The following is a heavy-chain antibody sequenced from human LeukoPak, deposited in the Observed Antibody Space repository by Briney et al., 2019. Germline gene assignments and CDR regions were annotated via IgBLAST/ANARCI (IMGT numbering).Heavy chain of an antibody. Sequence: SETLSLTCAVYGGSFSGYYWSWIRQPPGKGLEWIGEIKHSGSTNYNPSLKSRVTISVDTSKNQFSLKLSSVTAADTAVYYCARSVYDISSYYYGMDVWGQGTTVTVSS. V-gene: IGHV4-34*01. CDR2: IKHSGST. CDR1: GGSFSGYY. J-gene: IGHJ6*02. CDR3: ARSVYDISSYYYGMDV. D-gene: IGHD3-9*01.